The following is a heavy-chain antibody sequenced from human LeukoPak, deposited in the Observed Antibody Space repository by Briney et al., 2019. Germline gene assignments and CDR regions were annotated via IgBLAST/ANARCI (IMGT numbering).Heavy chain of an antibody. CDR2: ISYDGSNK. V-gene: IGHV3-30-3*01. J-gene: IGHJ4*02. CDR1: GFTFSSYA. D-gene: IGHD3-3*01. Sequence: GGSLRLSCAASGFTFSSYAMHWVRQAPGKGLEWVAVISYDGSNKYYADSVKGRFTISRDNSKNTLYLQMNSLRAEDTAVYYCARGYDFWSGYFSNGYYFDYWGQGTLVTVSS. CDR3: ARGYDFWSGYFSNGYYFDY.